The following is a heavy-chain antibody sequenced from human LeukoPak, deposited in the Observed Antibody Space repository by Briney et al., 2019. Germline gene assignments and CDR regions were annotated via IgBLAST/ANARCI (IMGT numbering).Heavy chain of an antibody. CDR3: AKVRGRWEGSPPFDY. V-gene: IGHV3-23*01. J-gene: IGHJ4*02. CDR1: GFTFSSYG. Sequence: PGGSLRLSCAASGFTFSSYGMSWVRQAPGKGLEWVSAISGSGGSTYYADSVKGRFTISRDNSKNTLYLQMNSLRAEDTAVYYFAKVRGRWEGSPPFDYWGQGTLVTVSS. D-gene: IGHD1-26*01. CDR2: ISGSGGST.